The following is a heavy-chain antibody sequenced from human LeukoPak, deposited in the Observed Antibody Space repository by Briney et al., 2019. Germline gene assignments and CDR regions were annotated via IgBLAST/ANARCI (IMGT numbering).Heavy chain of an antibody. CDR1: GFTFSNYN. V-gene: IGHV3-48*01. Sequence: GGSLRLSCAASGFTFSNYNMNLVRQAPGKGLEWVSYISSSSTTIHYADSVRGRFTISRDNARNSLYLQMNSLRAEDTAVYYCARDFLEDVYWGQGTLVTVSS. CDR2: ISSSSTTI. J-gene: IGHJ4*02. CDR3: ARDFLEDVY. D-gene: IGHD3-3*01.